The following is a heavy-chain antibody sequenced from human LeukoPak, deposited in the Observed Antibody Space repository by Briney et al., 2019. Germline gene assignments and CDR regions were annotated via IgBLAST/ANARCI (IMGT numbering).Heavy chain of an antibody. CDR1: GFIFRHYA. J-gene: IGHJ4*02. Sequence: RGSLRLSCADPGFIFRHYAMRWVRQAPGGGRGWGSAISGSGVGTNYADAVKVSCTISRYKSKNTLSLPMNSLRAEDTAVYYCSKKRRDDHDKYFFDFWGQGTQVTVSS. D-gene: IGHD3-9*01. CDR2: ISGSGVGT. CDR3: SKKRRDDHDKYFFDF. V-gene: IGHV3-23*01.